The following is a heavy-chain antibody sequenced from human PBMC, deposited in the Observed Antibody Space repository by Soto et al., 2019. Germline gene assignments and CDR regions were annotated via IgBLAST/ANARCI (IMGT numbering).Heavy chain of an antibody. CDR3: ARDRYYYDSSGYYVPGEY. CDR2: TYYRSKWYN. J-gene: IGHJ4*02. D-gene: IGHD3-22*01. Sequence: SQTLSLTCAISVYSASSNSAAWNWIMQSPSRGLEWLGRTYYRSKWYNDYAVSVKSRITINPDTSKNQFSLQLNSVTPEDTAVYYCARDRYYYDSSGYYVPGEYWGQGTLVNVPS. CDR1: VYSASSNSAA. V-gene: IGHV6-1*01.